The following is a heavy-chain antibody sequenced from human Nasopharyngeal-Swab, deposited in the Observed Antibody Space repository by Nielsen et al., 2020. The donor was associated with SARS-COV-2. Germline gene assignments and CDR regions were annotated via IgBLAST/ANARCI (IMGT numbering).Heavy chain of an antibody. CDR2: INTNTGNP. CDR3: ARDWTPAAILGLVFWFDP. D-gene: IGHD2-2*01. Sequence: ASVKVSCKASGYTFTSYAMNWVRQAPGQGLEWMGWINTNTGNPTYAQGFTGRFVFSLDTSVSTAYLQITSLKAEDTAVYYCARDWTPAAILGLVFWFDPWGQGTLVTVSS. CDR1: GYTFTSYA. J-gene: IGHJ5*02. V-gene: IGHV7-4-1*02.